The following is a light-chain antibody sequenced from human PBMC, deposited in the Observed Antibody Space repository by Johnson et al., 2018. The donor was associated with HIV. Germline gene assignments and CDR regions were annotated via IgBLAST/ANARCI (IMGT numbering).Light chain of an antibody. Sequence: QPVLTQPPSVSAAPGQTVTISCSGSSSNVGSSFVSWYRQVPGTAPKLLIYDNNKRPSGIPDRFSGSKSGTSATLGITGLQTGAEADYYCGTGESNLSAGYVFGTGTKVTFL. V-gene: IGLV1-51*01. CDR1: SSNVGSSF. CDR2: DNN. CDR3: GTGESNLSAGYV. J-gene: IGLJ1*01.